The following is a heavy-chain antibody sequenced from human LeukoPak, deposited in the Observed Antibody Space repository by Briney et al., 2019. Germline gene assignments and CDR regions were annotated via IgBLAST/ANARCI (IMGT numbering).Heavy chain of an antibody. V-gene: IGHV3-7*05. Sequence: GGSLRLSCAASGFIFSSCWMSWVRQAPGKGLEWVANIKQDGSEKYYVDSVKGRFTISRDNAKNSLYLQMNSLRAEDTAVYYCAREAAAAHPDFWGQGTLVVVSA. CDR1: GFIFSSCW. CDR2: IKQDGSEK. J-gene: IGHJ4*02. CDR3: AREAAAAHPDF. D-gene: IGHD6-13*01.